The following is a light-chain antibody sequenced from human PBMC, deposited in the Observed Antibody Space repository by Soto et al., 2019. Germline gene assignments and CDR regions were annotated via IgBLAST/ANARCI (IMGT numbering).Light chain of an antibody. CDR1: QDITNY. Sequence: DIQMTQSPSVVSASVGDRVTISCRTSQDITNYLVWFQQKPGKVPERLIYGATNLQSGVPSRFSGSGSGTEFTLTISSLQSEDFAAYYCQQYNNWPPPTFGQGTKVDIK. CDR3: QQYNNWPPPT. V-gene: IGKV1-17*03. CDR2: GAT. J-gene: IGKJ1*01.